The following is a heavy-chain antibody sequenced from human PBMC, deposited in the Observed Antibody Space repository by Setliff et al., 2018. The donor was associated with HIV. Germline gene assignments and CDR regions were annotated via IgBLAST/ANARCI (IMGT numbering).Heavy chain of an antibody. CDR1: GYTFTNYA. D-gene: IGHD3-22*01. Sequence: GASVKVSCKASGYTFTNYAMHWVRQAPGQRLEWMGWINPNNGDTNYAQKFQGRVTMTRDTSISTAYMELRSLRSDDTAVYYCARGRNYDSSGYGDYYYYMDVWGKGTTVTLSS. J-gene: IGHJ6*03. V-gene: IGHV1-2*02. CDR2: INPNNGDT. CDR3: ARGRNYDSSGYGDYYYYMDV.